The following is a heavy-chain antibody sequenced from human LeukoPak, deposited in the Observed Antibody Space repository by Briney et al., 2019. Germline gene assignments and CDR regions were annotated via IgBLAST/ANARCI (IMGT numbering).Heavy chain of an antibody. CDR1: GFTFSSYS. J-gene: IGHJ4*02. CDR3: ARWSYSSGWFIDY. CDR2: ISSSSSYI. V-gene: IGHV3-21*01. Sequence: GGALRLSCAASGFTFSSYSMNWVRQAPGKGLEWVASISSSSSYIYYADSVKGRFTISRDNAKNSLYLQINSLRAEDTAVYYCARWSYSSGWFIDYWGQGTLVTVSS. D-gene: IGHD6-19*01.